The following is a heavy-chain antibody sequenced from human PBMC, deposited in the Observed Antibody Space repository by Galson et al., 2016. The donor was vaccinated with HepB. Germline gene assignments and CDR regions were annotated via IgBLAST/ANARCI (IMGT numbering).Heavy chain of an antibody. V-gene: IGHV4-31*01. CDR3: AIREITKYYFDS. J-gene: IGHJ4*03. CDR1: GGSINSGGHY. D-gene: IGHD1-20*01. CDR2: IPYSGNP. Sequence: TLSLTCTVSGGSINSGGHYCSWIRQLPGRGLEWIGYIPYSGNPYYNTTLKTPLAISADTSKNQFSLIMNSVTAADTAVYYCAIREITKYYFDSWGHGTLVTVSS.